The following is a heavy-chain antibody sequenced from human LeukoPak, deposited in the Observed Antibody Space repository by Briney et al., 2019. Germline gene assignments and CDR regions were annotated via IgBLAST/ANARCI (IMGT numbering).Heavy chain of an antibody. CDR1: GLRFRNYG. CDR2: IWYDGSNQ. V-gene: IGHV3-33*01. CDR3: AREFDSYGYGCFDY. Sequence: GGSLRLSCAASGLRFRNYGMHWVRQAPGKGLEWVAVIWYDGSNQYYVDSVKGRFTVSRDNAKNTLYLQMNSLRAEDTAVYYCAREFDSYGYGCFDYWGQGTLVTVSS. J-gene: IGHJ4*02. D-gene: IGHD5-18*01.